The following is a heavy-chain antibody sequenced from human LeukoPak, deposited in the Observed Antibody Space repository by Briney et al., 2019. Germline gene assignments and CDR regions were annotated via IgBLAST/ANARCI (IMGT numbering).Heavy chain of an antibody. CDR2: IYYSGST. CDR3: ATSEAAMVPTGADY. CDR1: GGSISSGGYY. V-gene: IGHV4-31*03. J-gene: IGHJ4*02. D-gene: IGHD5-18*01. Sequence: SETLSLTCTVSGGSISSGGYYWSWIRQHPGKGLEWIGYIYYSGSTYYNPSLKSRVTISVDTSKNQFSLKLSSVTAADTAVYYCATSEAAMVPTGADYWAREPWSPSPQ.